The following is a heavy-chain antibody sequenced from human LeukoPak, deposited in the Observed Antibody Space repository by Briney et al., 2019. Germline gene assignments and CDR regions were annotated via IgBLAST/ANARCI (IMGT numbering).Heavy chain of an antibody. CDR1: GGSISSGSYY. V-gene: IGHV4-61*02. D-gene: IGHD5-24*01. J-gene: IGHJ6*03. Sequence: SETLSLTCTVSGGSISSGSYYWSWIRQPAGKGLEWIGRIYTSGSTNYNPSLKSRVTISVDTSKNQFSLKLSSVTAADTAVHYCARAGWLQPSYYYYYMDVWGKGTTVTVSS. CDR3: ARAGWLQPSYYYYYMDV. CDR2: IYTSGST.